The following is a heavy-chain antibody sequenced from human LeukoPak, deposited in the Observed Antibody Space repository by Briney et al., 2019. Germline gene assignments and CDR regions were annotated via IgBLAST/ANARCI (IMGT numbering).Heavy chain of an antibody. Sequence: GRSLRLSCAASGFIFSSYGMHWVRQAPGKGLEWVAVIWYDGSNKYFIDSVKGRFTISRDNSKNTLYLQMNSLRGEDTAVYYCARASSSWYLVDYWGQGTLVTVSS. CDR2: IWYDGSNK. J-gene: IGHJ4*02. CDR1: GFIFSSYG. CDR3: ARASSSWYLVDY. D-gene: IGHD6-13*01. V-gene: IGHV3-33*01.